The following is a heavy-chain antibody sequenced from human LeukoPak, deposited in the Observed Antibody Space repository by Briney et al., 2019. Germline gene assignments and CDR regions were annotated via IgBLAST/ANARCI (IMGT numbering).Heavy chain of an antibody. Sequence: PSETLSLTCTVSGGSISSGSYYWSWIRQPAGKGLEWIGRIYTSGSTNYNPSLKSRVTISVDTSKNQFSLKLSSVTAADTAVYYCARDDFWSPWGQGTLVTVSS. CDR3: ARDDFWSP. CDR2: IYTSGST. CDR1: GGSISSGSYY. V-gene: IGHV4-61*02. D-gene: IGHD3-3*01. J-gene: IGHJ5*02.